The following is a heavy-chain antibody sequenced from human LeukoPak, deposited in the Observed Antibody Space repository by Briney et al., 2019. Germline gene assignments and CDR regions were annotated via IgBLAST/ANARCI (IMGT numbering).Heavy chain of an antibody. Sequence: GGSLRLSCAASGFTVSSNSMSWVRQAPGKGLEWVSAVSASADSTYYADSVKGRFTISRDNSKNTLFLQMNSLRAEDTAVYYCARRPAFFMDGVYYYSMDIWGQGTTVTVSS. CDR1: GFTVSSNS. CDR2: VSASADST. V-gene: IGHV3-23*01. J-gene: IGHJ6*02. D-gene: IGHD2-2*01. CDR3: ARRPAFFMDGVYYYSMDI.